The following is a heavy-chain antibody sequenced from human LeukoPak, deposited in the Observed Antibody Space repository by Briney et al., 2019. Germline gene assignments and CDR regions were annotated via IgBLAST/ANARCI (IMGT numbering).Heavy chain of an antibody. J-gene: IGHJ4*02. CDR3: GRDWDWHVQF. D-gene: IGHD1-26*01. CDR2: IGVFNGNR. CDR1: GYSFPSYG. V-gene: IGHV1-18*01. Sequence: ASVKVSCKASGYSFPSYGISWVRQAPGQGLEWIGWIGVFNGNRNYAKSVQGRITLTADTSTNTTYMELRSLTSDDTAVYFCGRDWDWHVQFWGQGTLITVSS.